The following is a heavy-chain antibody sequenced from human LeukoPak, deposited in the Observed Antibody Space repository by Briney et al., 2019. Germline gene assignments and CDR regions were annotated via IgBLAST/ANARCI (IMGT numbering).Heavy chain of an antibody. CDR2: IKSKTDGGTT. CDR3: TTVSGARYSCGDY. D-gene: IGHD6-19*01. V-gene: IGHV3-15*01. CDR1: GFTFSNAW. J-gene: IGHJ4*02. Sequence: GGSLRLSCAASGFTFSNAWWAGFGRPQGRGLKWFAGIKSKTDGGTTDYAAPVKGRFTISRDDSKNTLYLQMNSLKTEDTAVYYCTTVSGARYSCGDYWGQGTLVTVSS.